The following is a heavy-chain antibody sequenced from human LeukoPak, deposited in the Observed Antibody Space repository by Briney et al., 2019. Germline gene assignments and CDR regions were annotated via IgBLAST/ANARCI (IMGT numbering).Heavy chain of an antibody. CDR2: ISGSGGRT. Sequence: GGSLRLSCAASGLSFSSYGMTWVRQAPGKGLEWVSGISGSGGRTYYADSVEGRFTIFRDNSNNTLNLQMNSLRAEDTAVYYCAKGKDSSGTWDYFDYWGQGTLVTVSS. CDR1: GLSFSSYG. D-gene: IGHD6-19*01. J-gene: IGHJ4*02. V-gene: IGHV3-23*01. CDR3: AKGKDSSGTWDYFDY.